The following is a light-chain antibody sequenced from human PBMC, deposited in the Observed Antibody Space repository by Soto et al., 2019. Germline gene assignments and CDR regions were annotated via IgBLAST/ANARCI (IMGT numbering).Light chain of an antibody. CDR1: SSDVGGYNY. V-gene: IGLV2-14*01. Sequence: QSVLTQPPSASGSPGQSVTISCTGTSSDVGGYNYVSWYQQHPGKAPKLVIYEVTKRPSGVSNRFSGSKSGNTASLTISGLQAEDETDYYCSSYTSTNHVVFGGGTKLTVL. J-gene: IGLJ2*01. CDR2: EVT. CDR3: SSYTSTNHVV.